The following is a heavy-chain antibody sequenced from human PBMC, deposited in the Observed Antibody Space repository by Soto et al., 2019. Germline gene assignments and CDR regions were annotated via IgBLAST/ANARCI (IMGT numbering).Heavy chain of an antibody. CDR2: ISVYNGNT. V-gene: IGHV1-18*01. J-gene: IGHJ4*02. Sequence: ASVKVSSKDSGYSYTSYAISSPRQSPGQGLEWMGWISVYNGNTNYAQKLQGRVTMTTDTSTSTAYMELRSLRSDDTAVYYCARDRYHGYCSGGGCYRVNEIFDYWGQGTVVTVSS. CDR1: GYSYTSYA. D-gene: IGHD2-15*01. CDR3: ARDRYHGYCSGGGCYRVNEIFDY.